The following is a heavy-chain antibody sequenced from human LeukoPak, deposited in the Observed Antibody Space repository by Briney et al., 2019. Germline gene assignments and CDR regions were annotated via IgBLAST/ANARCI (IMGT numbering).Heavy chain of an antibody. CDR3: ARDLYGSGSYGFDY. V-gene: IGHV3-11*06. Sequence: PGGSLGLSCAASGFTFSDYYMNWIRQAPGKGLEWVSYISSASSYTNYADSVKGRFTISRDNAKNSLYLQMNSLRAEDTAVYYCARDLYGSGSYGFDYWGQGTLVTVSS. J-gene: IGHJ4*02. D-gene: IGHD3-10*01. CDR1: GFTFSDYY. CDR2: ISSASSYT.